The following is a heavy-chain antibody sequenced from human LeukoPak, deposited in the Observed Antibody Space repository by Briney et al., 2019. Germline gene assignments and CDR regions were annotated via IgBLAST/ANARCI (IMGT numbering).Heavy chain of an antibody. CDR3: ARQAAGITMIVVVTTGGAFDI. J-gene: IGHJ3*02. CDR1: GGAISSSRYY. Sequence: SETLSLTCTLSGGAISSSRYYWGWIRQPPGKGLEWMGSIYYSGSTYYNPSLKSRVTISVDTSKNQFSLKLSSVTAADTAVYYCARQAAGITMIVVVTTGGAFDIWGQGTMVTVSS. CDR2: IYYSGST. V-gene: IGHV4-39*01. D-gene: IGHD3-22*01.